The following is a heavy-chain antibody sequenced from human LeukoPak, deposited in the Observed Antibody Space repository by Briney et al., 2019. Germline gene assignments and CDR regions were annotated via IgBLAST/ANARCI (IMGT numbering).Heavy chain of an antibody. V-gene: IGHV3-23*01. CDR3: EKDHILDYAPSWFDP. J-gene: IGHJ5*02. CDR2: ISGSGCST. D-gene: IGHD4-17*01. Sequence: GGSLRLSCAASGFTFSSYAMSWVRQAPGKGLEWVSAISGSGCSTYYVDSVKGRFTIARDNSKNTLYLQMNSLRDEDTAVYYCEKDHILDYAPSWFDPWGQGTLVTVSS. CDR1: GFTFSSYA.